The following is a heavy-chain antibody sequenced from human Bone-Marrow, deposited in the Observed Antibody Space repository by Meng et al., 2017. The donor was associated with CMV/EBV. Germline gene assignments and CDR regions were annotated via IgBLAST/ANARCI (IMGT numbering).Heavy chain of an antibody. D-gene: IGHD3-3*01. J-gene: IGHJ6*02. CDR2: INPSGGST. V-gene: IGHV1-46*01. Sequence: GGSLRLSCKGSGYTFTSYYMHWVRQAPGQGLEWMGIINPSGGSTSYAQKFQGRVTMTRDTSTSTVYMELSSLRSEDTAVYYCARDLSLLRSQTYYYGMDVWGQGTTVTVSS. CDR1: GYTFTSYY. CDR3: ARDLSLLRSQTYYYGMDV.